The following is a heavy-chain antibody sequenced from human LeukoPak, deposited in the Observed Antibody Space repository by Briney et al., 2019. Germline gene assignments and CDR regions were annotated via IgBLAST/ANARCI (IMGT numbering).Heavy chain of an antibody. CDR3: ARVLTRPHYYDSSGYLQSRAFDI. Sequence: SETLSLTCAVYGGSFSGYYWSWIRQPPGKGLEWIGEINHSGSTNYNPSLKSRVTISVDTSKNQFSLKLSSVTAADTAVYYCARVLTRPHYYDSSGYLQSRAFDIWGQGTMVTVSS. CDR1: GGSFSGYY. CDR2: INHSGST. J-gene: IGHJ3*02. D-gene: IGHD3-22*01. V-gene: IGHV4-34*01.